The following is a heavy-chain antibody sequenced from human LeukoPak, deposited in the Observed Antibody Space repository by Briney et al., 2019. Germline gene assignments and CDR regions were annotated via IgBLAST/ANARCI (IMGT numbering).Heavy chain of an antibody. CDR2: ISAYNGNT. CDR1: GYTFTSYG. J-gene: IGHJ5*02. CDR3: ARDAREVLLWFGEFFP. V-gene: IGHV1-18*01. Sequence: ASVKVSCKASGYTFTSYGISWVRQAPGQGLEWMGWISAYNGNTNYAQKLQGRVTMTTDTSTSTVYMELRNLRSDDTAVYYCARDAREVLLWFGEFFPWGQGTLVTVSS. D-gene: IGHD3-10*01.